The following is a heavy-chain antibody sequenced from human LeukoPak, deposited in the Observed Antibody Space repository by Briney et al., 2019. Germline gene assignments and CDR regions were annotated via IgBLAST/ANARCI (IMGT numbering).Heavy chain of an antibody. J-gene: IGHJ6*03. V-gene: IGHV4-59*01. CDR1: GGSINSYY. Sequence: PSETLSLTCIVSGGSINSYYWSWLRQPPGKGLEWIGYINYSGSTNYNPSLTSRVSISEDTSKNQFSLKLNSVTAADTAVYYCARDWGVSARPGYMDVWGKGTTVTVSS. D-gene: IGHD6-6*01. CDR2: INYSGST. CDR3: ARDWGVSARPGYMDV.